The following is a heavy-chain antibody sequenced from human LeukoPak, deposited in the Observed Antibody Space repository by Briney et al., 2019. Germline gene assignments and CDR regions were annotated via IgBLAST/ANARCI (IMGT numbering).Heavy chain of an antibody. Sequence: LGESLKISCKGSGYSFTSYWIGWVRQMPGKGLEWMGIIYPGDSDTRYSPSFQGQVTISADKSISTAYLQWSSLKASDTAMYYCARYSSSWLGPIDYWGQGTLVTVSS. J-gene: IGHJ4*02. V-gene: IGHV5-51*01. CDR3: ARYSSSWLGPIDY. D-gene: IGHD6-13*01. CDR2: IYPGDSDT. CDR1: GYSFTSYW.